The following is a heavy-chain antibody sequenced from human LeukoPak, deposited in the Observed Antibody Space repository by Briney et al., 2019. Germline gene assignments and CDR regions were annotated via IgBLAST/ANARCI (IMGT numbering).Heavy chain of an antibody. CDR1: GYTFTSYA. CDR3: VYDSSGDYGESDY. V-gene: IGHV1-3*01. J-gene: IGHJ4*02. Sequence: ASVKVSCKASGYTFTSYAMHWVRQAPGQRLEWMGWINAGNGNTKYSQKFQGRVTITRDTSASTAYMELSSLRSEDTAVYYCVYDSSGDYGESDYWGQGALVTVSS. D-gene: IGHD3-22*01. CDR2: INAGNGNT.